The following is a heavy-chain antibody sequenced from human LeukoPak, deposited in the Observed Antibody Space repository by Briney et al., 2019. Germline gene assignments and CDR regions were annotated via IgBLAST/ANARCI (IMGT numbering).Heavy chain of an antibody. D-gene: IGHD6-19*01. CDR2: ISGSGGST. J-gene: IGHJ4*02. V-gene: IGHV3-23*01. Sequence: PGGSLRLSCAASGFTFSNYAMSWVRQAPGKGLEWVSAISGSGGSTYYADSVKGRFTISRDNSKNTLSLQMNSLRAEDTAVYYCVRDHTSGWLGYWGQGTLVALSS. CDR3: VRDHTSGWLGY. CDR1: GFTFSNYA.